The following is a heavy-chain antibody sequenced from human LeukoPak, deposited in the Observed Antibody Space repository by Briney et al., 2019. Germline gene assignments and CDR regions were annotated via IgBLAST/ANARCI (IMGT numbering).Heavy chain of an antibody. V-gene: IGHV4-59*01. CDR1: GGSISDYS. CDR3: AREYSSSSEDYYYYYYMDV. J-gene: IGHJ6*03. Sequence: PSETLSLTCTVSGGSISDYSWSWIRQPPGKGLEWIGNIYYSGSANHNPSLKSRVTISVDTSKNQFSLKLSSVTAADTAVYYCAREYSSSSEDYYYYYYMDVWGKGTTVTVSS. CDR2: IYYSGSA. D-gene: IGHD6-6*01.